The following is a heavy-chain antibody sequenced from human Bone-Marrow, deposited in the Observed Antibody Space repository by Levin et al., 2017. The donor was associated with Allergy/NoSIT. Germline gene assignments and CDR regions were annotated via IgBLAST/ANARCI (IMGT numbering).Heavy chain of an antibody. V-gene: IGHV3-23*01. J-gene: IGHJ4*02. CDR1: GITFSSYA. Sequence: TGGSLRLSCAASGITFSSYAMNWVRQAPGKGLEWVSGISASGGSTYYADSVKGRFTISRDNSKNTMYLHMMSLGAEDAAVYYCVDGGAFDYWGQGTLVTVSS. D-gene: IGHD3-16*01. CDR3: VDGGAFDY. CDR2: ISASGGST.